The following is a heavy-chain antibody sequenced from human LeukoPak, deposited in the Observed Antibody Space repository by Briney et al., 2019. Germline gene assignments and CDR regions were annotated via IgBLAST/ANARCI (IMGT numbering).Heavy chain of an antibody. J-gene: IGHJ4*02. CDR2: IWYDGSNK. V-gene: IGHV3-33*01. Sequence: GGSLRLSCAESGFTFSSYGMRWVRQAPGKGLEWEAVIWYDGSNKYYADSVKGRFTISRDKSKNTLYLQMNSLRGEDTAVYYCARTLYCYDSSGYYAYWGQGTLVTVSS. D-gene: IGHD3-22*01. CDR1: GFTFSSYG. CDR3: ARTLYCYDSSGYYAY.